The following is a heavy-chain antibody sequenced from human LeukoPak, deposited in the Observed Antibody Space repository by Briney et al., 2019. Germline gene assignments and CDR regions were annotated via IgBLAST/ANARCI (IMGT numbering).Heavy chain of an antibody. CDR1: GVSISSYY. Sequence: SETLSLTCTVSGVSISSYYWSWLRQPPGKGLEWIGYIYYSGSTIYNPSLKSRVSISVDTSKNQFSLKMSSVTAADTAVYDCARLGKLVPRLYYYYGMDVWGQGTTVTVSS. V-gene: IGHV4-59*08. CDR2: IYYSGST. D-gene: IGHD6-13*01. J-gene: IGHJ6*02. CDR3: ARLGKLVPRLYYYYGMDV.